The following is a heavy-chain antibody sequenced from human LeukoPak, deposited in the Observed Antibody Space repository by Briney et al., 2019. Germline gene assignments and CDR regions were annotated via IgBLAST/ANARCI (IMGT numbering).Heavy chain of an antibody. V-gene: IGHV4-39*01. J-gene: IGHJ4*02. D-gene: IGHD3-16*02. CDR2: IYYSGST. Sequence: PSETLSLTCTVSGGSISSSSFYWGWIRQPPGKGLEWITSIYYSGSTCYNPSLKSRVTISVDTSKNQFSLKLSSVTAAETAVYYCARSYDYIWGSYRSFDYWGQGTLVTVSS. CDR1: GGSISSSSFY. CDR3: ARSYDYIWGSYRSFDY.